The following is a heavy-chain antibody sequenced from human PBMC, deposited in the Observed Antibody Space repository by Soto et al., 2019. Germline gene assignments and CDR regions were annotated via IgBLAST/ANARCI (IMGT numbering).Heavy chain of an antibody. CDR1: GFTFSSYW. CDR2: IKQDGSEK. V-gene: IGHV3-7*01. D-gene: IGHD3-10*01. J-gene: IGHJ6*03. CDR3: ARSGDVVGSGVSWFGELLYPANYYYYYYMDV. Sequence: GGSLRLSCAASGFTFSSYWMSWVRQAPGKGLEWVANIKQDGSEKYYVDSVKGRFTISRDNAKNSLYLQMNSLRAEDMSVYYCARSGDVVGSGVSWFGELLYPANYYYYYYMDVWGKGTTVTVSS.